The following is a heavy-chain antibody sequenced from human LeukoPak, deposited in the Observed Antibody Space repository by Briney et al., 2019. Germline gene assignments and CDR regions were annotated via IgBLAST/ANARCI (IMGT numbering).Heavy chain of an antibody. J-gene: IGHJ5*02. D-gene: IGHD2-15*01. CDR3: ARALGYCSGGSCTRGYNWFDP. CDR1: GGSISSDIW. CDR2: IYYGGST. V-gene: IGHV4-39*01. Sequence: SETLSLTCAVSGGSISSDIWWSWVRQPPGKGLEWIGSIYYGGSTYYNPSLKSRVTISVDTSMNQFSLKLSFVTTADTAVYYCARALGYCSGGSCTRGYNWFDPWGQGTLVTVPS.